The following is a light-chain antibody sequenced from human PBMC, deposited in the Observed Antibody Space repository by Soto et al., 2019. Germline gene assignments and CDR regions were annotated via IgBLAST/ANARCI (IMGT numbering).Light chain of an antibody. CDR3: LHDALFPYS. CDR1: QAIRND. J-gene: IGKJ2*03. CDR2: GIS. V-gene: IGKV1-6*01. Sequence: AIQMTQSPSSRSASVGDTVTFTCRASQAIRNDLGWFQQRPGQPPKLLIYGISILQTGVPSRFSGSGSGTDFTLTNSGLQPEDFATYYCLHDALFPYSFGQGTRLEI.